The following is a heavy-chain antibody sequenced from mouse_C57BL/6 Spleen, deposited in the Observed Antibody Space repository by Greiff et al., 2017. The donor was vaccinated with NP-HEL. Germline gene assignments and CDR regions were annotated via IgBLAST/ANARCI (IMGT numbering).Heavy chain of an antibody. CDR2: IRNKANGYTT. CDR3: ARVLGTLDY. Sequence: EVKLVESGGGLVQPGGSLSLSCAASGFTFTDYYMSWVRQPPGKALEWLGFIRNKANGYTTEYSASVKGRFTISRDNSQSILYLQMNALRAEDSATYYCARVLGTLDYWGQGTTLTVSS. V-gene: IGHV7-3*01. J-gene: IGHJ2*01. CDR1: GFTFTDYY. D-gene: IGHD4-1*01.